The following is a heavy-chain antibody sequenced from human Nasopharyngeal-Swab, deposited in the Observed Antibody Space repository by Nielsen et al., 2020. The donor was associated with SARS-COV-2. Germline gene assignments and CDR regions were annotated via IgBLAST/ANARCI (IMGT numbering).Heavy chain of an antibody. CDR3: ARESIAAAGPGMDV. D-gene: IGHD6-13*01. Sequence: GESLKISCAASGFTFSDYYMSWFRQAPGKGLEWVSRIKSDGSSTSYADSVKGRFTISRDNAKNTLFLQMNSLRAEDTAVYYCARESIAAAGPGMDVWGQGTTVTVSS. J-gene: IGHJ6*02. CDR1: GFTFSDYY. V-gene: IGHV3-74*01. CDR2: IKSDGSST.